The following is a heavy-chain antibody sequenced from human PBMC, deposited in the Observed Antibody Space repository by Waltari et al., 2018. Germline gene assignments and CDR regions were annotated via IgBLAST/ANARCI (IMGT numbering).Heavy chain of an antibody. CDR2: INSDGSST. CDR1: GFHFSSYW. V-gene: IGHV3-74*01. D-gene: IGHD2-2*01. CDR3: ARLGSSTDFWYFDL. Sequence: EVQLLESGGGLVQPGGSLRLSCPASGFHFSSYWMYWVRQAPGKGGVWVSRINSDGSSTAYADSVQGRFTISRDNAKNTLYLQMNSLRADDTAVYFCARLGSSTDFWYFDLWGRGTLVTVSS. J-gene: IGHJ2*01.